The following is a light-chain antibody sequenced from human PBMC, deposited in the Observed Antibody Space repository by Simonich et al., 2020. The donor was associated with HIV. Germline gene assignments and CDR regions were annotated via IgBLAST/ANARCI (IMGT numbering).Light chain of an antibody. CDR2: LNSDGTH. Sequence: QLVLTQSPSASASLGASVKLTCTQSSGHSSYAVAWHQQLPEKGPRYLMKLNSDGTHNKGDGIPDRFSGASSGAERYLTISSLQSEDEADYYCQTWGSGIQVFGGGTKLTVL. V-gene: IGLV4-69*01. J-gene: IGLJ3*02. CDR3: QTWGSGIQV. CDR1: SGHSSYA.